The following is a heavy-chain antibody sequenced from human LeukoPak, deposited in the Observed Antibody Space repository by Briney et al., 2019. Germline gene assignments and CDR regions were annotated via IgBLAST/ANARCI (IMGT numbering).Heavy chain of an antibody. CDR1: GVTFSSYI. V-gene: IGHV3-23*01. Sequence: GGALRLSSVGSGVTFSSYIMSSVREAPRERLECGSTIQHGTGATFYAHTPRGRFTISRDDSTNTLFIHMNSLRADDTALYFCARDHESDGYPASDYWGQGTLVTVSS. CDR3: ARDHESDGYPASDY. D-gene: IGHD5-18*01. J-gene: IGHJ4*02. CDR2: IQHGTGAT.